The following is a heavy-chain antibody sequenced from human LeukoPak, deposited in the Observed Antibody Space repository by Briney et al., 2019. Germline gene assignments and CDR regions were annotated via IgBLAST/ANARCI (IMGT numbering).Heavy chain of an antibody. CDR1: GFTFSSYA. CDR3: AKTFIAVANPIDY. Sequence: GGSLRLSCAASGFTFSSYAMSWVRQVPGKGLEWVSVISGGGTSTYYEDSVKGRFTISKDNSSDTLYLQMNSLVAEDTAVYYCAKTFIAVANPIDYWGQGTLVTVSS. V-gene: IGHV3-23*01. J-gene: IGHJ4*02. D-gene: IGHD6-19*01. CDR2: ISGGGTST.